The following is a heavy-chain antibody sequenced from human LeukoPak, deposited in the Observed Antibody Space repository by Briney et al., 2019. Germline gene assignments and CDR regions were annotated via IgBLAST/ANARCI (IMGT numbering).Heavy chain of an antibody. D-gene: IGHD2-15*01. V-gene: IGHV4-4*07. CDR3: ARQPSCSGGSCYFFR. CDR2: IYTSGST. J-gene: IGHJ4*02. CDR1: GGSISSYY. Sequence: PSETLSLTCTVSGGSISSYYWSWIRQPAGKGLEWIGRIYTSGSTNYNPSLKSRVTMSVDTSKNQFSLKLSSVTAADTAVYYCARQPSCSGGSCYFFRWGQGTLVTVSS.